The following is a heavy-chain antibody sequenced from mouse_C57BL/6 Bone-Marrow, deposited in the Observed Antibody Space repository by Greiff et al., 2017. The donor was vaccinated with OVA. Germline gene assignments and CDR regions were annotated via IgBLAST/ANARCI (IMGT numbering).Heavy chain of an antibody. D-gene: IGHD1-1*01. CDR3: ARSRRIYGSSDAMDY. CDR2: IYPRDGST. Sequence: QVQLQQSGPELVKPGASVKLSCKASGYTFTSYDINWVKQRPGQGLEWIGWIYPRDGSTKYNEKFKGKATLTVDTSSSTAYMELHSLTSEDSAVYFCARSRRIYGSSDAMDYWGQGTSVTVSS. V-gene: IGHV1-85*01. CDR1: GYTFTSYD. J-gene: IGHJ4*01.